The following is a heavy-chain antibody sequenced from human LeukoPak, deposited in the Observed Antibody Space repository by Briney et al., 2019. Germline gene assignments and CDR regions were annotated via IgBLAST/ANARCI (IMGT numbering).Heavy chain of an antibody. V-gene: IGHV1-8*03. J-gene: IGHJ3*02. CDR1: GYTFSSYD. CDR2: MNPNSGNR. Sequence: ASVKVSCKASGYTFSSYDINWVRQATGQGLEWMGWMNPNSGNRGYAQKFQGRVTITRNTSISTAYMELSSLRSEDTAVYYCARRLGLRWDLQAFDIWGQGTMVTVSS. D-gene: IGHD4-23*01. CDR3: ARRLGLRWDLQAFDI.